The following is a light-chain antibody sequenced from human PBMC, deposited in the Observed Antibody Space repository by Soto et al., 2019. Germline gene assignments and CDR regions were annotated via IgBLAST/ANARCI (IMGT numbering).Light chain of an antibody. CDR3: SSYTSSSTYV. CDR1: SSDVGSYNG. CDR2: DVS. V-gene: IGLV2-18*02. J-gene: IGLJ1*01. Sequence: QSVLTQPPSVSGSPGQSVTISCTGTSSDVGSYNGVSWHQQPPGTAPKLMIYDVSNRPSGVPDRFSGSKSGNTASLTISGLQAEDEGDYYCSSYTSSSTYVFGTGTKLTVL.